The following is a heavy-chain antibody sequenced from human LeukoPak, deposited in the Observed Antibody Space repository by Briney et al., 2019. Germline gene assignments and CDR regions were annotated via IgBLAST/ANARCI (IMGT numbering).Heavy chain of an antibody. CDR3: ARGAVTMVRGVKTSQYYYYYMDV. CDR2: INPNSGNT. CDR1: GYTFTGYY. J-gene: IGHJ6*03. Sequence: ASVKVSCKASGYTFTGYYMHWVRQAPGQGLEWMGWINPNSGNTGYAQKFQGRVTMTRNTSISTAYMELSSLRSEDTAVYYCARGAVTMVRGVKTSQYYYYYMDVWGKGTTVTISS. D-gene: IGHD3-10*01. V-gene: IGHV1-8*02.